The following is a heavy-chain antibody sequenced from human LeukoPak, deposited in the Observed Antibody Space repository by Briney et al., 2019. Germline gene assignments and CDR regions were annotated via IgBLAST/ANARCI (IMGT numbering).Heavy chain of an antibody. V-gene: IGHV4-39*07. J-gene: IGHJ4*02. CDR2: IYYSGST. Sequence: SETLSLTCTVSGGSISSSSYYWGWIRQPPGKGLEWIGSIYYSGSTYYNPSLKSRVTISVDMSKNQFSLKLSSVTAADTAVYYCANLYDSSGYYLFDYWGQGTLVTVSS. D-gene: IGHD3-22*01. CDR3: ANLYDSSGYYLFDY. CDR1: GGSISSSSYY.